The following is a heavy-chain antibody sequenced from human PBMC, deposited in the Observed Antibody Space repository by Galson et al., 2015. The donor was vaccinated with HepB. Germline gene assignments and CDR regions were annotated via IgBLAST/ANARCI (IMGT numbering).Heavy chain of an antibody. V-gene: IGHV1-46*01. D-gene: IGHD3-10*01. J-gene: IGHJ6*02. Sequence: SVKVSCKASGYTFTSYYMNWVRQAPGQGLEWMGIINPSGGSPSYAQKFQGRVTMTRYTSTSTVYMELSSLRSEDTAVYYCARAMVRGYGMDVWGQVTTVTVSS. CDR1: GYTFTSYY. CDR2: INPSGGSP. CDR3: ARAMVRGYGMDV.